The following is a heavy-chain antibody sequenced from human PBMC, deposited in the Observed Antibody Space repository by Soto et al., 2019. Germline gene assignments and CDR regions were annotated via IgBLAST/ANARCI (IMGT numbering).Heavy chain of an antibody. CDR2: ISGSGSFT. D-gene: IGHD3-10*01. V-gene: IGHV3-23*01. J-gene: IGHJ4*02. Sequence: PGGSLRLSCAASGFTFRTYAMNWVRQAPGKGLEWISAISGSGSFTHYADSVRGRFTISRDNSQNQLYLQMNNLRGDDTAMYYRAKIPTGSGSSKFDYWGQGIQVTVSS. CDR3: AKIPTGSGSSKFDY. CDR1: GFTFRTYA.